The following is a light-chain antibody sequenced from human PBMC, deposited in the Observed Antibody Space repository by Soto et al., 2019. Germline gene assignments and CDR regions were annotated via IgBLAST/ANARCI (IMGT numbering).Light chain of an antibody. V-gene: IGKV1-5*01. CDR3: QHHNSYSEA. CDR2: DAS. J-gene: IGKJ1*01. Sequence: DIQMSHSPSARSASVGDGVTITCRASQSVRSWLAWYQQKPGRAPKFLIYDASSLESGVPSRFSGSGSGTEFTLTITSLQPDDFATYYCQHHNSYSEAFGQGTKVDIK. CDR1: QSVRSW.